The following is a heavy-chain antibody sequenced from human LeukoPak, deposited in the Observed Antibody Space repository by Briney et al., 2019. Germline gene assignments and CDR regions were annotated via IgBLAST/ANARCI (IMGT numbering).Heavy chain of an antibody. CDR3: ARCIAARQYNWFDP. CDR1: GYTFTGYY. V-gene: IGHV1-2*02. J-gene: IGHJ5*02. CDR2: INPNSGGT. Sequence: ASVKVSCKASGYTFTGYYMHWVRQAPGQGLEWMGWINPNSGGTNYAQKFQGRVTMTRDTSISTAYMELSRLRSDDTAVHYCARCIAARQYNWFDPWGQGTLVTVSS. D-gene: IGHD6-6*01.